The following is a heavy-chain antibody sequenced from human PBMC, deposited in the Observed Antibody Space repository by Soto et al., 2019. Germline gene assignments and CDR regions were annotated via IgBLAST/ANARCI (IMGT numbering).Heavy chain of an antibody. Sequence: QVHLVQSGAEVKKPGSSVKVSCEASGGTFSSYAISWVRQAPGQGLERMGGIIPLFGTANYAQKFQGRVTITADKSTYTAYVELSSLRSEDTAVYYCARDLWHYYGSGTYYGSYFDYWGQGTLVTVSS. CDR1: GGTFSSYA. V-gene: IGHV1-69*06. CDR3: ARDLWHYYGSGTYYGSYFDY. CDR2: IIPLFGTA. D-gene: IGHD3-10*01. J-gene: IGHJ4*02.